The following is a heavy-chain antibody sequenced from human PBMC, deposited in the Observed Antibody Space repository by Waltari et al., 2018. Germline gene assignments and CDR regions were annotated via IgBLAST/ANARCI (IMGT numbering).Heavy chain of an antibody. D-gene: IGHD7-27*01. CDR3: TTRTWADGFDI. J-gene: IGHJ3*02. CDR1: GFSFSNAW. V-gene: IGHV3-15*02. CDR2: IKNKIDGGTI. Sequence: EVLLVEAGGSLVKPGGSLRLSCAGSGFSFSNAWMNWVRQAPGKGLEWVGRIKNKIDGGTIDYAEPLKGRFTISRDDSKNTLYLQMNSLKIEDTAVYYCTTRTWADGFDIWGQGTMVTVSS.